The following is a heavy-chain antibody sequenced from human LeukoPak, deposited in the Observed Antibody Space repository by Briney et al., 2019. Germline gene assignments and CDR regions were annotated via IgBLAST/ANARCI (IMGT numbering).Heavy chain of an antibody. CDR3: PRDGPDYGGPYFDY. CDR1: GGSISSYY. J-gene: IGHJ4*02. CDR2: IYYSGST. Sequence: SETLSLTCTVSGGSISSYYWSWIRQPPGKGLEWTGYIYYSGSTNYNPSLKSRVTISVDTSKNQFSLKLSSVTAADTDVYYCPRDGPDYGGPYFDYWGQGTLVTVSS. D-gene: IGHD4/OR15-4a*01. V-gene: IGHV4-59*01.